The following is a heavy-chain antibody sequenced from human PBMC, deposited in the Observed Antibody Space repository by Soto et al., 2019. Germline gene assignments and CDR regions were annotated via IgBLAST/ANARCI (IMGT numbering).Heavy chain of an antibody. J-gene: IGHJ6*02. Sequence: EVLLVETGGGFIPPGGSLRLSCAASGFAVSSHYINWVRQAPGKGLEWVSVAYIGDNTFYADSVRGRFTVSKDNSQNTLYLQMSNLRAEDTAVYYCARSLSGSGSFVDYGMDVWGQGTTVTVSS. CDR3: ARSLSGSGSFVDYGMDV. D-gene: IGHD3-10*01. V-gene: IGHV3-53*02. CDR2: AYIGDNT. CDR1: GFAVSSHY.